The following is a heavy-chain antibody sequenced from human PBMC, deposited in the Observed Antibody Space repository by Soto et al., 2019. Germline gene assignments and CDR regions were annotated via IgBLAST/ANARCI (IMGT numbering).Heavy chain of an antibody. CDR1: GGSISSYY. V-gene: IGHV4-59*08. Sequence: PSETLSLTCTVSGGSISSYYWTWIRQPPGKGLEWIGYIYHSGSTYYNPSLKSRVTISVDTSKNQFSLKLSSVTAADTAVYYCARHPTYSSRWSPSGRMDVWGQGTTVTVSS. CDR3: ARHPTYSSRWSPSGRMDV. D-gene: IGHD6-13*01. J-gene: IGHJ6*02. CDR2: IYHSGST.